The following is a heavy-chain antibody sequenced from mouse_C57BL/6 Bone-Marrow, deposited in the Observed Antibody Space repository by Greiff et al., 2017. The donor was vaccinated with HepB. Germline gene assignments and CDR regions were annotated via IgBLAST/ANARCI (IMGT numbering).Heavy chain of an antibody. V-gene: IGHV14-4*01. D-gene: IGHD1-1*01. CDR1: GFNIKDDY. Sequence: VQLQQSGAELVRPGASVKLSCTASGFNIKDDYMHWVKQRPEQGLEWIGWIDPENGDTEYASKFQGKATITADTSSNTAYLQLSSLTSEDTAVYYCTTPYYGSSSGFAYWGQGTLVTVSA. CDR3: TTPYYGSSSGFAY. J-gene: IGHJ3*01. CDR2: IDPENGDT.